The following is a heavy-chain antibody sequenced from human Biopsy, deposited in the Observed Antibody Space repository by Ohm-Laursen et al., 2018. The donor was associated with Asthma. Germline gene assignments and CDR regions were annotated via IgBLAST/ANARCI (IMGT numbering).Heavy chain of an antibody. J-gene: IGHJ4*02. CDR3: ARGSYSSGLYDDFES. CDR2: INGKSNSI. D-gene: IGHD6-19*01. Sequence: SLRLSCTASGFTFSDYYMSWIRQAPGKGLEWISYINGKSNSIEYADSVKGRFTISRANGKNSLYLQMNILRAEDTAVYYCARGSYSSGLYDDFESWGQGTLVTVSS. V-gene: IGHV3-11*01. CDR1: GFTFSDYY.